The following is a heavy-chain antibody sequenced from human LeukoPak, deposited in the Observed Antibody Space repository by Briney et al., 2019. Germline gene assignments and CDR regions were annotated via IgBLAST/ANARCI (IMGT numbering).Heavy chain of an antibody. V-gene: IGHV3-64*01. Sequence: GGSLRLSCAASGFTFSSYAMHWVRQAPGKGLEYVSAISSNGGSTYYANSAKGRFTISRDNSKNTLYLQMGSLRAEDMAVYYCARVGGSWYGTYYFDYWGQGTLVTVSS. D-gene: IGHD6-13*01. J-gene: IGHJ4*02. CDR3: ARVGGSWYGTYYFDY. CDR1: GFTFSSYA. CDR2: ISSNGGST.